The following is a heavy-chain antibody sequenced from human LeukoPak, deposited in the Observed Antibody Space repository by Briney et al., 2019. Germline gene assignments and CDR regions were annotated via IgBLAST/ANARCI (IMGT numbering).Heavy chain of an antibody. CDR3: ARYCTSTTCILRGFDY. D-gene: IGHD2-2*01. J-gene: IGHJ4*02. V-gene: IGHV4-38-2*01. CDR1: GYSFTSGHY. Sequence: SETLSLTCSVSGYSFTSGHYWGWIRQPPGKGLEWIANIYHTGSAHYNPSLKSRVTISVDTSRNQFSLKLSSVTAADTAVYYCARYCTSTTCILRGFDYWGQGTLVTVSS. CDR2: IYHTGSA.